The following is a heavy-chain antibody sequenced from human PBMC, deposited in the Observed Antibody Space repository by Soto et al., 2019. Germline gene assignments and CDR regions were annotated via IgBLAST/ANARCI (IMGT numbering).Heavy chain of an antibody. J-gene: IGHJ6*02. Sequence: QVQLVESGGGLVKPGGSLRLSCAASGLTFSDCYMNWIRQAPGKGLEWVSYISSSGSSINYAGSVKGRFTISRDNAKNSLDLQMNSLRGEDTAMYYCARVRYGEWGYAMDVWGQGTTVTVSS. V-gene: IGHV3-11*01. D-gene: IGHD3-10*01. CDR3: ARVRYGEWGYAMDV. CDR2: ISSSGSSI. CDR1: GLTFSDCY.